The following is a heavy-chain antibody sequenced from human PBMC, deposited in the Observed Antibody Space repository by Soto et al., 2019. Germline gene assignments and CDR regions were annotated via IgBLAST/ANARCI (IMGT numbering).Heavy chain of an antibody. D-gene: IGHD5-18*01. CDR2: IIPIFGTA. CDR3: ARDQAAMVPYYYYGMDV. J-gene: IGHJ6*02. CDR1: GGTFSSYA. Sequence: GASLKVSCKASGGTFSSYAISWVRQAPGQGLEWMGGIIPIFGTANYAQKFQGRVTITADESTSTAYMELSSLRSEDTAVYYCARDQAAMVPYYYYGMDVWGQGTTVNVSS. V-gene: IGHV1-69*13.